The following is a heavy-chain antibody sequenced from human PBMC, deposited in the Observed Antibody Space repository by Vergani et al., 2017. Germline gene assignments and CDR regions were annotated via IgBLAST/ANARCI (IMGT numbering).Heavy chain of an antibody. Sequence: EVQLVESGGGLVQPGGSLRLSCAASGFTFSSYWMSWVRQAPGKGLEWVANIKQDGSEKYYVGSVKGRFTISRDNAKNSLYLQMNSLRAEDTAVYYCARKYSSSWYSYYYYGMDVWGQGTTVTVSS. CDR3: ARKYSSSWYSYYYYGMDV. D-gene: IGHD6-13*01. CDR1: GFTFSSYW. CDR2: IKQDGSEK. J-gene: IGHJ6*02. V-gene: IGHV3-7*01.